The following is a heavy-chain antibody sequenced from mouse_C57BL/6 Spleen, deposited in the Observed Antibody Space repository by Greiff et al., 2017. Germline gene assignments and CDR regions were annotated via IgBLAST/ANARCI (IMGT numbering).Heavy chain of an antibody. CDR2: IYPRSGNT. CDR1: GYTFTSYG. D-gene: IGHD2-4*01. J-gene: IGHJ3*01. V-gene: IGHV1-81*01. Sequence: VQLQQSGAELARPGASVKLSCKASGYTFTSYGISWVKQRTGQGLEWIGEIYPRSGNTYYNEKFKGKATLTADKSSSTAYMELRSLTSEDSAVYFCARYDYDKAWFAYWGQGTLVTVSA. CDR3: ARYDYDKAWFAY.